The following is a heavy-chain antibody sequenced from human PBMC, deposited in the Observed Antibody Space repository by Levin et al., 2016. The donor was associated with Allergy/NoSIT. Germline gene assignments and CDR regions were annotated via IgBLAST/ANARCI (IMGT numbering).Heavy chain of an antibody. D-gene: IGHD3-22*01. Sequence: RQAPGKGLEWIGYIYYSGSTYYNPSLKSRVTISVDTSKNQFSLKLSSVTAADTAVYYCARGGYYDSSIDYWGQGTLVTVSS. V-gene: IGHV4-31*02. CDR2: IYYSGST. CDR3: ARGGYYDSSIDY. J-gene: IGHJ4*02.